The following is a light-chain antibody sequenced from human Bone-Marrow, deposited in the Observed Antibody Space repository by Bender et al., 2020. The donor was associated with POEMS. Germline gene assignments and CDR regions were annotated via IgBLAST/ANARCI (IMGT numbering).Light chain of an antibody. J-gene: IGLJ3*02. V-gene: IGLV1-47*02. CDR2: SNY. CDR1: DSNIGLYY. CDR3: SSWDDSLSGWV. Sequence: QSVLTQPPSASGSPGQRVTITCSGSDSNIGLYYVHWYQHLPGTAPRLVVYSNYQRPSGVPARFSGSKSGTSASLAISDIQSEDEGDYYCSSWDDSLSGWVFGGGTKLTVL.